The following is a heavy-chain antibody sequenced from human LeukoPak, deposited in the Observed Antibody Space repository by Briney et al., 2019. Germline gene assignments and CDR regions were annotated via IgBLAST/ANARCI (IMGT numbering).Heavy chain of an antibody. CDR2: IYYSGST. V-gene: IGHV4-61*05. Sequence: SETLSLTCTVSGGSISSSTYYWGWIRQPPGKGLEWIGYIYYSGSTNYNPSLKSRVTISVDTSKNQFSLKLSSVTAADTAVYYCARTGKLEWSDHFDYWGQGTLVTVSS. CDR3: ARTGKLEWSDHFDY. J-gene: IGHJ4*02. D-gene: IGHD3-3*01. CDR1: GGSISSSTYY.